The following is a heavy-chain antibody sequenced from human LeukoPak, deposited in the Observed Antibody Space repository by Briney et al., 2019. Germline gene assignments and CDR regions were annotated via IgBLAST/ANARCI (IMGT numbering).Heavy chain of an antibody. CDR1: GGSISSYY. J-gene: IGHJ4*02. CDR3: ARLSYVAGTTGNYYFDY. V-gene: IGHV4-59*01. D-gene: IGHD6-19*01. Sequence: PSETLSLTCTVSGGSISSYYWSWIRQPPGKGLECIGYIYYSGSTNYNPSLKSRVTISLDTSKNHFSLKMSSVTAADTAVYYCARLSYVAGTTGNYYFDYWGQGTLVTVSS. CDR2: IYYSGST.